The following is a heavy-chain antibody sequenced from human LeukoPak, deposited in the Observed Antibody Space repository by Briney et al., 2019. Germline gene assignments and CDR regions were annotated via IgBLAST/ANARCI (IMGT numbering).Heavy chain of an antibody. CDR2: ISWNSGSI. CDR1: GFTFDDYA. V-gene: IGHV3-9*01. J-gene: IGHJ4*02. CDR3: AREANYYDSSGYLDY. Sequence: GGSLRLSCAASGFTFDDYAMHWVRQAPGKGLEWVSGISWNSGSIGYADSVKGRFTISRDNAKNSLYLQMNSLRAEDTALYYYAREANYYDSSGYLDYWGQGTLVTVSS. D-gene: IGHD3-22*01.